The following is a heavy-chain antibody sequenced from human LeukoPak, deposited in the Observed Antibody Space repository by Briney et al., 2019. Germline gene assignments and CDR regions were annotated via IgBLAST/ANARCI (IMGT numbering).Heavy chain of an antibody. CDR1: GGSISSGSYY. CDR2: IYTSGST. Sequence: PSETLSLTCTVSGGSISSGSYYWRWIRQPAGKGLEWIGRIYTSGSTNYNPSLKSRVTISVDTSKNQFSLKLSSVTAADTAVYYCAREGVVAADVDYWGQGTLVTVSS. J-gene: IGHJ4*02. V-gene: IGHV4-61*02. CDR3: AREGVVAADVDY. D-gene: IGHD2-15*01.